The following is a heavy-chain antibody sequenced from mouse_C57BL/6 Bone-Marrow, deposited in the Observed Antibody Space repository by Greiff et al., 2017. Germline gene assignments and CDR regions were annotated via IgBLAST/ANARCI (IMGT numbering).Heavy chain of an antibody. CDR1: GYTFTSYW. J-gene: IGHJ3*01. V-gene: IGHV1-50*01. D-gene: IGHD2-12*01. Sequence: QVQLQQPGAELVKPGASVKLSCKASGYTFTSYWMQWVKQRPGQGLEWIGEIDPSDSYTNYNQEFKGKATLTVDTSSSTAYMQLSSLTSEDSAVYYCAVLRQGFAYWGQGTLVTVSA. CDR3: AVLRQGFAY. CDR2: IDPSDSYT.